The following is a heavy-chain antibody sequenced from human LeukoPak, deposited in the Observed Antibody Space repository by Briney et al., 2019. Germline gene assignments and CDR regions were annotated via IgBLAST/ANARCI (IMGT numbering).Heavy chain of an antibody. CDR3: ARDYSSSGPYYYYYYGMDV. CDR1: GFTFSSYS. D-gene: IGHD6-6*01. J-gene: IGHJ6*02. V-gene: IGHV3-21*01. CDR2: ISSSSSYI. Sequence: PGGSLRLSCAASGFTFSSYSMNWVRQAPGKGLEWVSSISSSSSYIYYADSVKGRFTISRDNAKNSLYLQVNSLRAEDTAAYYCARDYSSSGPYYYYYYGMDVWGQGTTVTVSS.